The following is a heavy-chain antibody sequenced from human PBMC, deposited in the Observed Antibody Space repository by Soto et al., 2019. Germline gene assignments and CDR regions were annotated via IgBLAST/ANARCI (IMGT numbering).Heavy chain of an antibody. V-gene: IGHV3-30*18. J-gene: IGHJ4*02. CDR3: AKDLSGYNYGYYRRFDY. CDR2: ISYGGSNK. Sequence: QVQLVESGGGVVQPGRSLRLSCAASGFTFSTYGMHWVRQAPGKGLEWVAVISYGGSNKYYADSVKGRFTISRDNSKNTLYLQMNGLRSEDTAVYYCAKDLSGYNYGYYRRFDYWGQGTLVTVSS. D-gene: IGHD5-18*01. CDR1: GFTFSTYG.